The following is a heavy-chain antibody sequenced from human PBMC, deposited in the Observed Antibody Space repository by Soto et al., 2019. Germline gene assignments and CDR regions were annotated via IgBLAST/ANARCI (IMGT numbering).Heavy chain of an antibody. Sequence: AGESLKISCKGSGYSFTSYWIGWVRQMPGKGLEWMGIIYPGDSDTRYSPSFQGQVTISADKSISTAYLQWSSLKASDTAMYYCARRMYYYDSSGYSYYYGMDVWGQGTTVTVSS. J-gene: IGHJ6*02. V-gene: IGHV5-51*01. CDR2: IYPGDSDT. CDR1: GYSFTSYW. D-gene: IGHD3-22*01. CDR3: ARRMYYYDSSGYSYYYGMDV.